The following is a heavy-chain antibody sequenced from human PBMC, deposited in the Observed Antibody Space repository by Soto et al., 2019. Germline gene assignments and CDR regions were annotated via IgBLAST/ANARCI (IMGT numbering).Heavy chain of an antibody. CDR3: ATQEVGGTYVYTFDP. D-gene: IGHD1-26*01. J-gene: IGHJ5*02. CDR2: INHSGST. V-gene: IGHV4-34*01. CDR1: GGSFSGYY. Sequence: SETLSLTCAVYGGSFSGYYWSWIRQPPGKGLEWIGEINHSGSTNYNPSLKSRVTISVDTSKNQFSLKLSSVTAADTAVYYCATQEVGGTYVYTFDPWGQGTLVTVSS.